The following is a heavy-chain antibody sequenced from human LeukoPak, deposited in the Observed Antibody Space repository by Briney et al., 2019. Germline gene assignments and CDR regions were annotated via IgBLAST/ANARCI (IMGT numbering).Heavy chain of an antibody. D-gene: IGHD3-10*01. CDR1: GYTFTSYY. J-gene: IGHJ5*02. V-gene: IGHV1-46*01. CDR2: INPTGGST. Sequence: GASVKVSCKGSGYTFTSYYMHWVRQAPGQGLEWMGIINPTGGSTTYAQKFQGRVTMTRDTSTSTVYMELSSLRSEDTAVYYCARGGFYGSGSYTFDPWGQGTLVTASS. CDR3: ARGGFYGSGSYTFDP.